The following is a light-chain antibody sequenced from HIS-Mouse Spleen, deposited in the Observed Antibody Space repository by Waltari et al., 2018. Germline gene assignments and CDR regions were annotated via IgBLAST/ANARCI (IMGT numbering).Light chain of an antibody. V-gene: IGLV2-11*01. CDR3: CSYAGSYTWV. CDR2: DVS. Sequence: APKPIIYDVSKRPSGVPNRFPGSKSGNTASLTISGPQAEDEADYYCCSYAGSYTWVFGGGTKLTVL. J-gene: IGLJ3*02.